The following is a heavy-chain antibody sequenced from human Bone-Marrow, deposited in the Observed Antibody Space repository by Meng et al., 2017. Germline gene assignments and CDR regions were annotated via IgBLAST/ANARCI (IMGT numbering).Heavy chain of an antibody. CDR1: GFTFSSYW. Sequence: GESLKISCAASGFTFSSYWMSWVRQAPGKGLEWVANIKQDGSEKYYVDSVKGRFTISRDNAKNSLYLQMNSLRAEDTAVYYCARGAENFDYRGQGTLVTVSS. CDR2: IKQDGSEK. CDR3: ARGAENFDY. V-gene: IGHV3-7*01. J-gene: IGHJ4*02. D-gene: IGHD6-19*01.